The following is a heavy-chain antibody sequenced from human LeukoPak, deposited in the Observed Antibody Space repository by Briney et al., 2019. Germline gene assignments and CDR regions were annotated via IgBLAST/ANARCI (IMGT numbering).Heavy chain of an antibody. D-gene: IGHD1-26*01. V-gene: IGHV3-30*04. CDR2: ISYDGSNK. CDR1: GFTFSSYA. J-gene: IGHJ6*03. CDR3: ARGQRAHVEWYYYMDV. Sequence: GSLRLSCAASGFTFSSYAMHWVRQAPGKGLEWVAVISYDGSNKYYADSVKGRFTISRDNSKNTLYLQMNSLRAEDTAVYYCARGQRAHVEWYYYMDVWGKGTTVTVSS.